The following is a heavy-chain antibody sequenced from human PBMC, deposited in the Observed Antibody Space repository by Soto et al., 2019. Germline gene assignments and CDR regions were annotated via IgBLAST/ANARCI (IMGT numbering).Heavy chain of an antibody. J-gene: IGHJ2*01. Sequence: QVQLQQWGAGPLRPLETLSLTCGVSGGSFSGYYWAWIRQPPGKGLEWIGKMNDRGSINYNPSLKSRVSISVDTSKNHYSLNLRSVTAADTAVYYCARESHDILTGPPWVWYFDLWGRGTLVTVSS. V-gene: IGHV4-34*01. CDR2: MNDRGSI. CDR1: GGSFSGYY. CDR3: ARESHDILTGPPWVWYFDL. D-gene: IGHD3-9*01.